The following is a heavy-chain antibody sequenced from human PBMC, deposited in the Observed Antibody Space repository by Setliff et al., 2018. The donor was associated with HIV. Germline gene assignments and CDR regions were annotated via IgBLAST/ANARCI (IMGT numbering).Heavy chain of an antibody. V-gene: IGHV4-59*11. J-gene: IGHJ6*03. CDR3: ARGVVDYDFWSGSGDYYYMDV. CDR1: GGSMNSHY. D-gene: IGHD3-3*01. CDR2: IYYSVST. Sequence: SETLSLTCTVSGGSMNSHYWSWIRQSPGRGLEWIGYIYYSVSTKYNPSLKSRVSMSIDTSMNQFSLKMSSVTAADTAVYYCARGVVDYDFWSGSGDYYYMDVWGKGTTVTVSS.